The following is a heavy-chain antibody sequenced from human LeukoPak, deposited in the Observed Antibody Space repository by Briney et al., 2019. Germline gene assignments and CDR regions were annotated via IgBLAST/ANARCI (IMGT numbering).Heavy chain of an antibody. D-gene: IGHD3-10*01. CDR2: IYYSGST. Sequence: SETLSLTCTVSGGSISSYYWSWIRQPPGKGLKWIGYIYYSGSTNYNPSLKSRVTISVDTSKNQFSLKLSSVTAADTAVYYCARMDWTYYYGSGGFDPWGQGTLVTVSS. J-gene: IGHJ5*02. CDR1: GGSISSYY. V-gene: IGHV4-59*01. CDR3: ARMDWTYYYGSGGFDP.